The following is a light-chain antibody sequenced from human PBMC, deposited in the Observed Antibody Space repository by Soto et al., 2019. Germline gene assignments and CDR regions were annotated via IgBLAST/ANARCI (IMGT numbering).Light chain of an antibody. J-gene: IGKJ1*01. V-gene: IGKV1-5*03. CDR1: QTISSW. Sequence: DIQMTQSPSTLSGSVGDRVTMTFRASQTISSWLAWYQQKPGKAPKLLIYKASTLKSGVPSRFSGSGSGTEFTLTISSLQPDDFATYYCQQYETFSGTFGPGTKVDIK. CDR3: QQYETFSGT. CDR2: KAS.